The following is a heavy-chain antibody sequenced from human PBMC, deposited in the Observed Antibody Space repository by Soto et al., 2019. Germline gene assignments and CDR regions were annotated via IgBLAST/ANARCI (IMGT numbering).Heavy chain of an antibody. CDR2: INPNSGGT. V-gene: IGHV1-2*04. Sequence: ASVKVSCKASGYTFTGYYMHWVRQAPGQGLEWMGWINPNSGGTNYAQKFQGWVTMTRDTSISTAYMELSRLRSDDTAVYYCARERSAVGYSIFGYYYYYGMDVWGQGTTVTV. CDR1: GYTFTGYY. J-gene: IGHJ6*02. D-gene: IGHD6-13*01. CDR3: ARERSAVGYSIFGYYYYYGMDV.